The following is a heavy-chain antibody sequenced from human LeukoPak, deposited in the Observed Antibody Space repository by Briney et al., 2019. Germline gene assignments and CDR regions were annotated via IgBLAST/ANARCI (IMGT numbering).Heavy chain of an antibody. J-gene: IGHJ4*02. CDR2: INPNSGGS. V-gene: IGHV1-2*02. D-gene: IGHD5-24*01. CDR3: AGDGYNSRRFFDY. Sequence: GASVKASCKASGYTFTGYYMHWVRQAPGQGLEWMGWINPNSGGSNYAQKFQGRVTMTSDTSINTAYMELSRLISDDTAVYYCAGDGYNSRRFFDYWGQGTLVTVSS. CDR1: GYTFTGYY.